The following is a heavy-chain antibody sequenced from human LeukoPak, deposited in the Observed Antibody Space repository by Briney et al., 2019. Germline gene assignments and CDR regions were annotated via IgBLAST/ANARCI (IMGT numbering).Heavy chain of an antibody. V-gene: IGHV1-2*02. D-gene: IGHD6-13*01. CDR2: INPNSGGT. Sequence: ASVKVSCKASGYTFTDYYMHWVRQAPGQGLEWMGWINPNSGGTNYAQKFQGRVTMTRDTSISTAYMELSRLRSDDTAVYYCARDRKAAAGSGFDPWGQGTLVTVSS. J-gene: IGHJ5*02. CDR3: ARDRKAAAGSGFDP. CDR1: GYTFTDYY.